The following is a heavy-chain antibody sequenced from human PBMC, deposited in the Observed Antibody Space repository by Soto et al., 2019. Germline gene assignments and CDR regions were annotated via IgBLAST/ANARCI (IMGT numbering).Heavy chain of an antibody. CDR3: GRQGSGSYYFDY. CDR1: GFTFSSYA. J-gene: IGHJ4*02. V-gene: IGHV3-64*01. CDR2: ISSNGGST. Sequence: EVQLVESGGGLVQPGGSLRLSCEASGFTFSSYAMHWVRQAPGKGLEYVSAISSNGGSTYYANSVKGRFTISRDNSKNTRYLQMGSLRAEDMAVYYWGRQGSGSYYFDYWGQGTLVTVSS. D-gene: IGHD2-15*01.